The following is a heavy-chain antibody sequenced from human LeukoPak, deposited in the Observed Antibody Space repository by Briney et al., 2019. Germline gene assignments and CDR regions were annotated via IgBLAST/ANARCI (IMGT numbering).Heavy chain of an antibody. CDR3: ARNYDFWSGYPEFDY. J-gene: IGHJ4*02. Sequence: GRSLRLSCAASGFTFSSYAMLWVRQAPGKGLEWVAVISYDGSNKYYADSVKGRFTISRDNSKNTLYLQMNSLRAEDTAVYYCARNYDFWSGYPEFDYWGQGTLVTVSS. V-gene: IGHV3-30-3*01. CDR2: ISYDGSNK. D-gene: IGHD3-3*01. CDR1: GFTFSSYA.